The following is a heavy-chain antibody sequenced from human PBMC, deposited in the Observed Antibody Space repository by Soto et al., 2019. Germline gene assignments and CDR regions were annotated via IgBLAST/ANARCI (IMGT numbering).Heavy chain of an antibody. D-gene: IGHD5-18*01. J-gene: IGHJ4*02. Sequence: PSETLSLTCTVSGGSISSYYWSWIRQPPGKGLEWIGYIYYSGSTNYNPSLKSRVTISVDTSKNQSSLKLSSVTAADTAVYYCARTADEDTAMDNWGQGTLVTVSS. V-gene: IGHV4-59*01. CDR2: IYYSGST. CDR1: GGSISSYY. CDR3: ARTADEDTAMDN.